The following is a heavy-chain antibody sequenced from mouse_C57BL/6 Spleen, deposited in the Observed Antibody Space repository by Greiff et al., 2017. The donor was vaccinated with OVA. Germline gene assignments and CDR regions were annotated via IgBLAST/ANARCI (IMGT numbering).Heavy chain of an antibody. CDR3: ARSPSNYGGFAY. V-gene: IGHV1-53*01. CDR1: GYTFTSYW. Sequence: QVQLQQSGTELVKPGASVKLSCKASGYTFTSYWMHWVKQRPGQGLEWIGNINPSNGGTNYNEKFKSKATLTVDKSSSTAYMQLSSLTSEDSAVYYCARSPSNYGGFAYWGQGTLVTVSA. CDR2: INPSNGGT. J-gene: IGHJ3*01. D-gene: IGHD2-5*01.